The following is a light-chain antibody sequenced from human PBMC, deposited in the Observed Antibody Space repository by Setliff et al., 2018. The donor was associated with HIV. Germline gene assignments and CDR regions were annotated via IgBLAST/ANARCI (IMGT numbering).Light chain of an antibody. J-gene: IGLJ1*01. CDR1: SSDIGYYNY. CDR2: DVT. V-gene: IGLV2-14*01. CDR3: CSYTSTTLYV. Sequence: QSALTQPASVSGSPGQSITISRTGTSSDIGYYNYVSWYQQHPGKAPKLMIYDVTKRPSGLSNRFSGSKSGNTASLTISGLQAEDEADYYCCSYTSTTLYVFGTGTKVTVL.